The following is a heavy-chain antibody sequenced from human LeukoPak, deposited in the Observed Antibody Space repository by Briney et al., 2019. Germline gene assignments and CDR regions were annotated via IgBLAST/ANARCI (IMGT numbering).Heavy chain of an antibody. CDR1: GGSISSGGYY. Sequence: SETLSLTCTVSGGSISSGGYYWSWNRQHPGKGLEWIGYIYYSGSTYYNPSLKSRVTISVDTSKNQFSLKLSSVTAADTAVYYCARVSRKGCSSTSCYPFDYWGQGTLVTVSS. J-gene: IGHJ4*02. CDR3: ARVSRKGCSSTSCYPFDY. CDR2: IYYSGST. D-gene: IGHD2-2*01. V-gene: IGHV4-31*03.